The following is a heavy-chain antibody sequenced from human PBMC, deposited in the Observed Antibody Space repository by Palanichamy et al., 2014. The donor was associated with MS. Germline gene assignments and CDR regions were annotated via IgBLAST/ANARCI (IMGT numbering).Heavy chain of an antibody. J-gene: IGHJ4*01. CDR2: MNPHSGNT. CDR3: STGPGYNNGWSEY. CDR1: GYTFGNYD. Sequence: QVQLVQSGAEVKKPGASVKVSCKASGYTFGNYDINWVRQAAGQGLEWMGWMNPHSGNTNFAQKFRGRVILTRDTDTNTAYMELTSLSSEDAAIYYCSTGPGYNNGWSEYWGHGTLVTVSS. V-gene: IGHV1-8*01. D-gene: IGHD3-10*01.